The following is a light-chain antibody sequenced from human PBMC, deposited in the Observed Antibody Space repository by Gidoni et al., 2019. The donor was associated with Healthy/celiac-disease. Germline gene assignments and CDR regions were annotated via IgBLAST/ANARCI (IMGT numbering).Light chain of an antibody. V-gene: IGKV3-15*01. CDR2: GAS. CDR1: QSVSSN. Sequence: EIVMTQSPATLSVSPGEGATLSCRASQSVSSNLAWYQQKPGQAPRLLIYGASTVATGIPGRFRGSGSGTDFTLTISSLQSEDFAVYYCQQYNNWPGLTFGGGTKVEIK. CDR3: QQYNNWPGLT. J-gene: IGKJ4*01.